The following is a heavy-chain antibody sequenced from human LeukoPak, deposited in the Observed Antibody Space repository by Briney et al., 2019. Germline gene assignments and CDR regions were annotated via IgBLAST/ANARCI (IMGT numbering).Heavy chain of an antibody. D-gene: IGHD3-9*01. CDR2: IDYSGST. J-gene: IGHJ4*02. V-gene: IGHV4-59*01. CDR3: ASTYYDILTGYYTLDY. Sequence: PSETLSLTCTVSGGSISSYYWSWIRQYPGKGLESIGYIDYSGSTNYNPSLKSRVTISVDTSKNQFSLKLSSVTAADTAVYYCASTYYDILTGYYTLDYWGQGTLVTVSS. CDR1: GGSISSYY.